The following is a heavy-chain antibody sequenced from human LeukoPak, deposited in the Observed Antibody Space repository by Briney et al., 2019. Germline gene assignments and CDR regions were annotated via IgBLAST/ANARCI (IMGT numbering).Heavy chain of an antibody. D-gene: IGHD1-26*01. CDR3: ATDFPPGGSYYFDY. Sequence: GASVKVSCKASGYTFTDYYMHWVQQAPGKGLEWMGRVDPEDGETIYAEKFQGRVTITADTSTDTAYMELSSLRSEDTAVYYCATDFPPGGSYYFDYWGQGTLVTVSS. J-gene: IGHJ4*02. CDR1: GYTFTDYY. V-gene: IGHV1-69-2*01. CDR2: VDPEDGET.